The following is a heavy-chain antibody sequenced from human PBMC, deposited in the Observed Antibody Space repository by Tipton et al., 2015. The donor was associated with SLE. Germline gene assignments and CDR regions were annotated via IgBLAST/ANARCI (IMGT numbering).Heavy chain of an antibody. J-gene: IGHJ4*02. V-gene: IGHV4-59*04. CDR1: GGSISSYY. CDR2: IYYSGST. Sequence: TLSLTCTVSGGSISSYYWSWIRQPPGKGLEWIGYIYYSGSTYYNPSLKSRVTISVDTSMNQFSLKLSSVTAADTAVYYCARRPRDDYGDYYYFDYWGQGTLVTVSS. D-gene: IGHD4-17*01. CDR3: ARRPRDDYGDYYYFDY.